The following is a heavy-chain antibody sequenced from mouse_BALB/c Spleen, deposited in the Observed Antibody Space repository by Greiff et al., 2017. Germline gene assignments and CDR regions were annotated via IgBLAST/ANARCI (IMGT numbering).Heavy chain of an antibody. CDR1: GYAFSSSW. V-gene: IGHV1-82*01. J-gene: IGHJ2*01. D-gene: IGHD1-1*01. CDR2: IYPGDGDT. Sequence: VQLQQSGPELVKPGASVKISCKASGYAFSSSWMNWVKQRPGQGLEWIGRIYPGDGDTNYNGKFKGKATLTADKSSSTAYMQLSSLTSVDSAVYFCARSGTVGPYFDYWGQGTTLTVSS. CDR3: ARSGTVGPYFDY.